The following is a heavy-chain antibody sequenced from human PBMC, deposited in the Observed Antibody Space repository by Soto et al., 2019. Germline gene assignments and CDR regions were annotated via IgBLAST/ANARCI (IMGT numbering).Heavy chain of an antibody. V-gene: IGHV2-5*01. CDR3: AHRPSGWYLFDY. Sequence: QITLKESGPTLVRPTQTLTLTCTFSGFSLSTSGLGVGWIRQPPGKALEWLALIYWNDDKRYSPSLKARLTITKDTSKHQVVLIMTNMDPVDTATYYCAHRPSGWYLFDYWGQGTLVTVSS. D-gene: IGHD6-19*01. CDR1: GFSLSTSGLG. J-gene: IGHJ4*02. CDR2: IYWNDDK.